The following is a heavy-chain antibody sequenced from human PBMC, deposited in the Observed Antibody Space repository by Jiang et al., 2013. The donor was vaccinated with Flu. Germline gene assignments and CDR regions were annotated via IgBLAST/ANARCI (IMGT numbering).Heavy chain of an antibody. Sequence: VQLVESGGGLVQPGGSLRLSCAASGFAFSIYSMNWVRQAPGKGLEWVSYISSSSGTIFYADSVKGRFTISRDNAKNSLYLQMNSLRDEDTALYYCTRDLSGSGSYWGVDYWGQGTLVTVSS. J-gene: IGHJ4*02. CDR2: ISSSSGTI. D-gene: IGHD3-10*01. CDR1: GFAFSIYS. V-gene: IGHV3-48*02. CDR3: TRDLSGSGSYWGVDY.